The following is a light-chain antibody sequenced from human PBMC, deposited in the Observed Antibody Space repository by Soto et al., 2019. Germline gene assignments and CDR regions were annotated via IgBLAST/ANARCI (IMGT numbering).Light chain of an antibody. CDR2: EVT. CDR3: SSYTSINTQL. V-gene: IGLV2-14*01. CDR1: SSDVGGYNY. Sequence: QSALTQPPSASGSPGQSVAISCTGTSSDVGGYNYVSWYQQHPGKAPKLMIYEVTSRPSGVSNRFSGSKSDNTASLTISGLQAEDEAYYYCSSYTSINTQLFGGGTKLTVL. J-gene: IGLJ3*02.